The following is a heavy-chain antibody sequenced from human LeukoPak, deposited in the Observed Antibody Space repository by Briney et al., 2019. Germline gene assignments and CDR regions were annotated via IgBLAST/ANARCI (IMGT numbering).Heavy chain of an antibody. V-gene: IGHV3-23*01. CDR1: GFTFSTFA. Sequence: GGSLRLSCAASGFTFSTFAMIWVRQPPGKGLEWVSSIFPSGGEIHYADSVRGRFTISRDNSKSTLSLQMNSLRAEDTAIYYCATYRQGLLPFESWGQGTLVTVSS. CDR3: ATYRQGLLPFES. CDR2: IFPSGGEI. D-gene: IGHD3/OR15-3a*01. J-gene: IGHJ4*02.